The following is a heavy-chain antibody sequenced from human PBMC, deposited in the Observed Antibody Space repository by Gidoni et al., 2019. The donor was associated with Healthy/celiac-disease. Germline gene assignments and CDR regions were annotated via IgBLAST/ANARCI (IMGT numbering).Heavy chain of an antibody. CDR1: GGSISSSSYY. Sequence: QLQLQESGPGLVKPSETLSLTCTVSGGSISSSSYYWGWIRQPPGKGLEWIGSIYYVGSIYYSPSLKSRVTISVDTSKIQFSRKLSSVTAADTAVYYCARQMGFGEYFSDYWGQGTLVTVSS. V-gene: IGHV4-39*01. CDR3: ARQMGFGEYFSDY. D-gene: IGHD3-10*01. J-gene: IGHJ4*02. CDR2: IYYVGSI.